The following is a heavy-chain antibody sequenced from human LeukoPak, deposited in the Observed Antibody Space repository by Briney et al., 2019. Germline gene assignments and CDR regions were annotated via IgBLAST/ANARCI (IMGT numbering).Heavy chain of an antibody. CDR2: ISYSGNT. Sequence: PSETLSLTCTVSGDFTSSYYWSWIRQPPGKGLEWIGYISYSGNTNHNPSLKNRVTISIDTSNNHFSLRLTSVTAADTAVYYCARVGRGDHTWGSYSFDYWGRGTLVTVSS. D-gene: IGHD1-26*01. CDR3: ARVGRGDHTWGSYSFDY. J-gene: IGHJ4*02. CDR1: GDFTSSYY. V-gene: IGHV4-59*01.